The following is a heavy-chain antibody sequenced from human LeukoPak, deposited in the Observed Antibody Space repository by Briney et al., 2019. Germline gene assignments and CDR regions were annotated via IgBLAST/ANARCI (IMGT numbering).Heavy chain of an antibody. V-gene: IGHV1-8*03. CDR1: GYTFTSYD. CDR3: ARVNIVGATTAFDI. J-gene: IGHJ3*02. Sequence: ASVKVSCKASGYTFTSYDINWVRQATGQGLEWMGWMNPNSGNTGYAQKFQGRVTITRNTSISTDYMELSSLRSEDTAVYYCARVNIVGATTAFDIWGQGTMVTVSS. CDR2: MNPNSGNT. D-gene: IGHD1-26*01.